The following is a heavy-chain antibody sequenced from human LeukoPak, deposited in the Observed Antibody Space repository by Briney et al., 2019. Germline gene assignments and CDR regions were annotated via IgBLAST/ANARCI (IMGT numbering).Heavy chain of an antibody. D-gene: IGHD6-19*01. CDR3: ARDPYSSGLLTFDI. Sequence: GGSLRLSCAASGFTFSSYWMSWVRQAPGKGLEWVANIKQDGSERYYVDSVKGRFTISRDNAKNSLYLQMNSLRAEDTAVYYCARDPYSSGLLTFDIWGHGTMVTASS. CDR1: GFTFSSYW. J-gene: IGHJ3*02. V-gene: IGHV3-7*03. CDR2: IKQDGSER.